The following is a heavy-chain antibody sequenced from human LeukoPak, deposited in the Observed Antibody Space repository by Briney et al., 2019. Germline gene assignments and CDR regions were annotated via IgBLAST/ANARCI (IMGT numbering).Heavy chain of an antibody. J-gene: IGHJ5*02. D-gene: IGHD6-13*01. Sequence: SETLSLTCVVYGGSFSGYYWSWIRQPPGKGLEWIGEINHSGSTNYNPSLKSRVTISVDTSKNQFSLKLSSVTAADTAVYYCARYFSFGSWYWFDPWGQGTLVTVSS. CDR3: ARYFSFGSWYWFDP. V-gene: IGHV4-34*01. CDR2: INHSGST. CDR1: GGSFSGYY.